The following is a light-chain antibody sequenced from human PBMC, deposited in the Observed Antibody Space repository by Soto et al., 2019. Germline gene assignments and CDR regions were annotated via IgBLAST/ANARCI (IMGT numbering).Light chain of an antibody. Sequence: EIVMTQSPATLSVSPGERATLSCRASQSISTELAWYQQKPGQPPRLLIYSASTRATGVPARFTGSGSGSEFTLTISGLQSEDFAFYYCQQGHNWPLTFGQGTRLEL. J-gene: IGKJ2*01. V-gene: IGKV3-15*01. CDR1: QSISTE. CDR3: QQGHNWPLT. CDR2: SAS.